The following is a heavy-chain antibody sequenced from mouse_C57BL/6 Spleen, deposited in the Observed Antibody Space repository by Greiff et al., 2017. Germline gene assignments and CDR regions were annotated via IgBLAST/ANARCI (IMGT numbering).Heavy chain of an antibody. CDR3: AREGVLLRYFAY. CDR2: IYPGSGNT. V-gene: IGHV1-76*01. D-gene: IGHD1-1*01. Sequence: VQLQQSGAELVRPGASVKLSCKASGYTFTDYYINWVKQRPGQGLEWIARIYPGSGNTYYNEKFKGKATLTAEKSSSTAYMQLSSLTSEDSAVYFGAREGVLLRYFAYWGQGTLVTVSA. CDR1: GYTFTDYY. J-gene: IGHJ3*01.